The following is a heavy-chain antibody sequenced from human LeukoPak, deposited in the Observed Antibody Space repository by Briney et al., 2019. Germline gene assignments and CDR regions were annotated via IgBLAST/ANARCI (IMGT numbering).Heavy chain of an antibody. Sequence: GESLKISCKGSGYSFTTYWIGWVRQMPGKGLEWMGIIYPSDSNTRYSPSFQGQVTISADKSISTAYLQWSSLKASDTAMYYCARHEICGGDCSYFNYWGQGTLVTVSS. CDR3: ARHEICGGDCSYFNY. CDR1: GYSFTTYW. CDR2: IYPSDSNT. J-gene: IGHJ4*02. V-gene: IGHV5-51*01. D-gene: IGHD2-21*02.